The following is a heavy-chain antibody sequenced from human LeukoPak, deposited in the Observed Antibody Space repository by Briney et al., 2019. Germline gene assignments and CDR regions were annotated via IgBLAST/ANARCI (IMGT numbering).Heavy chain of an antibody. D-gene: IGHD3-16*02. J-gene: IGHJ3*02. Sequence: SVKVSCKASGGSLSNYAITWVRQTPGQGLERLGVIIPAFGTADYAQTLQGRVTITTDDSTSTAFLDLGSLRSADTAVYYCARSFGGVLANDAFDISGQGTLITVSS. CDR2: IIPAFGTA. V-gene: IGHV1-69*05. CDR1: GGSLSNYA. CDR3: ARSFGGVLANDAFDI.